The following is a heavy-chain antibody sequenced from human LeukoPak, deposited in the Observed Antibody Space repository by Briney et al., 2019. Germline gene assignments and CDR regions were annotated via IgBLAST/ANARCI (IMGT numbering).Heavy chain of an antibody. CDR3: ARSFGGKPGVFDV. J-gene: IGHJ3*01. CDR1: GGSIIGSTYF. Sequence: SETLSLTCTVSGGSIIGSTYFWGWIRQPPGRGLECMGSVFYSGAAYYNPSLTSRVTISIDTSKNQFSLNLTSVTAADTAVYYCARSFGGKPGVFDVWGQGTMVTVSS. V-gene: IGHV4-39*07. D-gene: IGHD4-23*01. CDR2: VFYSGAA.